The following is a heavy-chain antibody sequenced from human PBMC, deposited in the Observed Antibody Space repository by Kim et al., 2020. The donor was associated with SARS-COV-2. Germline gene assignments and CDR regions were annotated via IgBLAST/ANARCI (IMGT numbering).Heavy chain of an antibody. J-gene: IGHJ4*02. CDR3: ASGTIFGVVIADFDY. D-gene: IGHD3-3*01. V-gene: IGHV3-11*03. Sequence: GGSLRLSCAASGFTFSDYYMSWIRQAPGKGLEWVSYISSSSSYTNYADSVKGRFTISRDNAKNSLYLQMNSLRAEDTAVYYCASGTIFGVVIADFDYWGQGTLVTVSS. CDR1: GFTFSDYY. CDR2: ISSSSSYT.